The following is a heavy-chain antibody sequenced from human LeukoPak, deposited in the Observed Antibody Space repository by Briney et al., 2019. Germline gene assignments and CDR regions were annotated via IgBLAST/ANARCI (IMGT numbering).Heavy chain of an antibody. D-gene: IGHD2-2*01. J-gene: IGHJ4*02. CDR2: IYYSGGNT. CDR1: GFTFSSYW. V-gene: IGHV3-23*01. Sequence: GGSLRLSCAASGFTFSSYWMSWVRQAPGKGLEWVSTIYYSGGNTYSADSVKGRFTISRDNAKNTLYLQMNSLRVEDTAVYYCAKDQGQAVVPRRFDYWGQGTLVTVSS. CDR3: AKDQGQAVVPRRFDY.